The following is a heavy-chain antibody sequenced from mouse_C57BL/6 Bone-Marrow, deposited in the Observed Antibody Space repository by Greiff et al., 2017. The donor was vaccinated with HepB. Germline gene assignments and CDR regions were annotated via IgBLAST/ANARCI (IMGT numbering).Heavy chain of an antibody. CDR2: ISDGGSYT. D-gene: IGHD1-1*01. CDR3: ARGYYGGYFDV. CDR1: GFTFSSYA. Sequence: EVHLVESGGGLVKPGGSLKLSCAASGFTFSSYAMSWVRQTPEKRLEWVATISDGGSYTYYPDNVKGRFTISRDNAKNNLYLQMSHLKSEDTAMYYCARGYYGGYFDVWGTGTTVTVSS. V-gene: IGHV5-4*01. J-gene: IGHJ1*03.